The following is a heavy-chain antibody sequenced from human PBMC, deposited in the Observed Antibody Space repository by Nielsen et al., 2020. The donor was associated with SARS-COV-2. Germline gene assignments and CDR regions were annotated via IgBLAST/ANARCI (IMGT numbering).Heavy chain of an antibody. V-gene: IGHV3-30*04. CDR3: VRGSDYNFWSALYYYALDV. Sequence: WIRQPPGKGLEWVAVISYDGSNKYYADSVKGRFTISRDNAKNTLLLQMNSLRVEDTAMYYCVRGSDYNFWSALYYYALDVWGQGTTVTVSS. D-gene: IGHD3-3*01. J-gene: IGHJ6*02. CDR2: ISYDGSNK.